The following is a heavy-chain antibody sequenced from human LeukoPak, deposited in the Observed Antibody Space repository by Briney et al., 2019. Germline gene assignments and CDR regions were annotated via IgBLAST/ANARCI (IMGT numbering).Heavy chain of an antibody. CDR2: IYPSDSDT. Sequence: GEFLKISCKGSGYSFTSSSIGWVRQMPGKGLEWMGIIYPSDSDTRYSPSFQGQVTISVDKSISTAYLQWSSLKASDTAMYYCARIWYSSYGMDVWGQGATVTVSS. J-gene: IGHJ6*02. CDR1: GYSFTSSS. V-gene: IGHV5-51*01. CDR3: ARIWYSSYGMDV. D-gene: IGHD6-19*01.